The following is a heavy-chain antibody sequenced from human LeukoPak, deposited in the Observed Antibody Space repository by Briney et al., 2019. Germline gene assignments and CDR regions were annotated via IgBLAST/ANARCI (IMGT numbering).Heavy chain of an antibody. Sequence: ALVKVSCKASGYTFTSYGISWVRQAPGQGLEWMGWISAYNGNTNYAQKLQGRVTMTTDTSTTTAYMELRSLRSDDTAVYYCARTSYYDTSGYFPYWGQGTLVTVSS. J-gene: IGHJ4*02. D-gene: IGHD3-22*01. CDR1: GYTFTSYG. CDR2: ISAYNGNT. CDR3: ARTSYYDTSGYFPY. V-gene: IGHV1-18*01.